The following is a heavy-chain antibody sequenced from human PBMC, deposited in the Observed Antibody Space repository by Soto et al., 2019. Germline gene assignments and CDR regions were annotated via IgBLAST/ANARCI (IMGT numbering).Heavy chain of an antibody. D-gene: IGHD6-13*01. V-gene: IGHV3-48*02. J-gene: IGHJ3*02. CDR3: ARDHLYSSSWLNDAFDI. CDR1: GFTFSSYS. Sequence: PGGSLRLPCAASGFTFSSYSMNWVRQAPGKGLEWVSYISSSSSTIYYADSVKGRFTISRDNAKNSLYLQMNSLRDEDTAVYYCARDHLYSSSWLNDAFDIWGQGTMVTVSS. CDR2: ISSSSSTI.